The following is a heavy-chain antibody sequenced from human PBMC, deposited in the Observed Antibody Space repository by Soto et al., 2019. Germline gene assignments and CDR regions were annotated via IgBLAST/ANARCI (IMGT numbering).Heavy chain of an antibody. CDR3: AIGANYYGY. CDR2: ISGGGGST. D-gene: IGHD3-16*01. J-gene: IGHJ4*02. CDR1: GFTFSSSW. V-gene: IGHV3-23*01. Sequence: GGSLRLSCAASGFTFSSSWMLWVRQAPGKGLVWVSRISGGGGSTYYADSVKGRFTISRDNSKNTLYLQMNSLRAEDTAVYYCAIGANYYGYWGQGTLVTVSS.